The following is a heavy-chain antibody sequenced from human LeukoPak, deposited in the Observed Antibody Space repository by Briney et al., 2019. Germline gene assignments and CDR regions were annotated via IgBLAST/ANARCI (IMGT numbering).Heavy chain of an antibody. CDR2: ISNNGGYT. CDR3: AKQLGYCSDGSCYFPY. V-gene: IGHV3-23*01. D-gene: IGHD2-15*01. J-gene: IGHJ4*02. Sequence: GGSLRLSCAASGFTFSSYAMSWVRQAPGKGLEWVSAISNNGGYTYYADSVQGRFTISRDNSKSTLCLQMNSLRAEDTDVYYCAKQLGYCSDGSCYFPYWGQGTLVTVSS. CDR1: GFTFSSYA.